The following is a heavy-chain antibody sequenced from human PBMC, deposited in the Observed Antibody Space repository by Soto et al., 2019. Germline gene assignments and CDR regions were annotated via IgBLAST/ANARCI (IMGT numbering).Heavy chain of an antibody. CDR2: ISYDGSNK. CDR1: GFTCSSYA. V-gene: IGHV3-30-3*01. J-gene: IGHJ6*01. CDR3: ARDHNYDFWSGYYPYYYYGMDV. Sequence: LRLSCAASGFTCSSYAMHWVRQAPGKGLEWVAVISYDGSNKYYADSVKGRFTISRDNSKNTLYLQMNSLRAEDTAVYYCARDHNYDFWSGYYPYYYYGMDVWGQGTTVTVSS. D-gene: IGHD3-3*01.